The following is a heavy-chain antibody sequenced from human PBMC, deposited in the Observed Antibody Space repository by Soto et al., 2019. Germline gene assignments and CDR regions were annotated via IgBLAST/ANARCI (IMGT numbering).Heavy chain of an antibody. Sequence: SETLSLTCAVSGGSISSGGYSWSWIRQPPGKGLEWIGYIYHSGSTYYNPSLKSRVTISVDRSKNQFSLKLSSVTAADTAVYYCARDSDSGYPRGSAFDIRGQGTMVT. D-gene: IGHD3-22*01. CDR1: GGSISSGGYS. V-gene: IGHV4-30-2*01. CDR3: ARDSDSGYPRGSAFDI. J-gene: IGHJ3*02. CDR2: IYHSGST.